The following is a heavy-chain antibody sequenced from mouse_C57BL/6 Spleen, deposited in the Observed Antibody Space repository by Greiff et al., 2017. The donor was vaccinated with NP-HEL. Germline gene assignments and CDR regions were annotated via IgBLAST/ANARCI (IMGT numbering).Heavy chain of an antibody. Sequence: QVQLQQSGPGLVQPSQSLSITCTVSGFSLTSYGVHWVRQSPGKGLEWLGVIWSGGSTDYHAAFISRLSISKDNSKSQVFFKMNSLQADDTAIYYCARTLITTVVAMDYWGQGTSVTVSS. D-gene: IGHD1-1*01. J-gene: IGHJ4*01. V-gene: IGHV2-2*01. CDR3: ARTLITTVVAMDY. CDR2: IWSGGST. CDR1: GFSLTSYG.